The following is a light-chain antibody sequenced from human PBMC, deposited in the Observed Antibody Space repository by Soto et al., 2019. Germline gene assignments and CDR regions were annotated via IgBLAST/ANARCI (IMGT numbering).Light chain of an antibody. J-gene: IGKJ4*01. CDR2: AAS. CDR3: QQLRMYPST. Sequence: IQSTQSPSSLSASVGDRVTITCRASQDIAIYLAWYQQKPGEAPKLLIYAASTLYGGVPSRFSGSGSGTDVALTITSLQAEDFATYYCQQLRMYPSTFGGGTKVDIK. V-gene: IGKV1-9*01. CDR1: QDIAIY.